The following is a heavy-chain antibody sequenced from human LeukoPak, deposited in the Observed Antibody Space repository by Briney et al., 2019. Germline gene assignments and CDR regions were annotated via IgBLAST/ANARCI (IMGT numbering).Heavy chain of an antibody. V-gene: IGHV3-21*01. CDR2: ISSSSSYI. CDR3: ARDLYDILTGYSSNFDY. D-gene: IGHD3-9*01. J-gene: IGHJ4*02. CDR1: GFTFSSYS. Sequence: GGSLRLSCAASGFTFSSYSMNWVRQAPGKGLEWVSSISSSSSYIYYADSVKGRFTISRVNAKNSLYLQMNSLRAEDTAVYYCARDLYDILTGYSSNFDYWGQGTLVTASS.